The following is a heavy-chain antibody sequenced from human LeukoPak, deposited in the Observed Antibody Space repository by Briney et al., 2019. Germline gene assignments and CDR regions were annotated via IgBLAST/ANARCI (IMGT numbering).Heavy chain of an antibody. CDR1: GFTFNNYA. Sequence: PGGSLRPSCAASGFTFNNYAMSWVRHTPGKGLEWVSAITGSGGDTYHADSVKGRFTISRDNSKKTLYLQMNSLRAEDTALYYCAKGSRDSRPYYFDFWGQEILVTVSS. CDR3: AKGSRDSRPYYFDF. CDR2: ITGSGGDT. J-gene: IGHJ4*02. D-gene: IGHD3-10*01. V-gene: IGHV3-23*01.